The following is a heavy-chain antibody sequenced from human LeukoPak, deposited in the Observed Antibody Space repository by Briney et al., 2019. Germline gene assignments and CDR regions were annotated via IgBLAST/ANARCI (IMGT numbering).Heavy chain of an antibody. CDR2: IYHSGST. CDR3: ARYSSGWYKTAFDI. D-gene: IGHD6-19*01. Sequence: MPSETLSLTCTVSGYSISSGYYWGWIRQPPGKGLEWIGSIYHSGSTYYNPSLKSRVTISVDTSKNQFSLKLSSVTAADTAVYYCARYSSGWYKTAFDIWGQGTMVTVSS. V-gene: IGHV4-38-2*02. CDR1: GYSISSGYY. J-gene: IGHJ3*02.